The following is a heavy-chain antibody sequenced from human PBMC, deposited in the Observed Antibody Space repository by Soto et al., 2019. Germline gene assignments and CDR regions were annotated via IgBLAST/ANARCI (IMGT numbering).Heavy chain of an antibody. Sequence: PGGSLRLSCAASGFTFSSYAMSWVRQAPGKGLEWGVSIIGSGGGTYYADSVKGRFTISRANSKNTLYLQMNSLRAEDTAVYYCARDSGFEDSSGWVHDAFDIWGQGTMVTVSS. CDR2: IIGSGGGT. V-gene: IGHV3-23*01. CDR1: GFTFSSYA. D-gene: IGHD6-19*01. J-gene: IGHJ3*02. CDR3: ARDSGFEDSSGWVHDAFDI.